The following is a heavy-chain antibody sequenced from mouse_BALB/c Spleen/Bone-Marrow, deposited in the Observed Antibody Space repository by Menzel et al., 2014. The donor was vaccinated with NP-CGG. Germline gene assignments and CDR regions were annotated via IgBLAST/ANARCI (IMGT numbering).Heavy chain of an antibody. V-gene: IGHV5-6*01. Sequence: EVKLMESGGDLVKPGGSLKLSCAASGFTFSSYGMSWVRQTPDERLEWVATINNGGTYTYYPDSVKGRCTISRDNAKNTLYLQMSSLKSEDTAMYYCALNWDSAYWGQGTLVSVSA. CDR1: GFTFSSYG. CDR2: INNGGTYT. J-gene: IGHJ3*01. CDR3: ALNWDSAY. D-gene: IGHD4-1*02.